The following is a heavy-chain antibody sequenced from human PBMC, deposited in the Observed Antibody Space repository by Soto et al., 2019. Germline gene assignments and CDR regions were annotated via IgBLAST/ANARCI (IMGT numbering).Heavy chain of an antibody. D-gene: IGHD2-8*01. J-gene: IGHJ4*02. Sequence: EVKLLESGGGLVQPGGSLRLSCAASGFTFSSYAMSWVRQAPGKGLEWVSAISGSGGSTYYADSVKGRFTISRDNSKKTLYLQMNSLRAEDTAVYYCAKDPCTNGVCYDYWGQGTLVTVSS. CDR2: ISGSGGST. CDR1: GFTFSSYA. CDR3: AKDPCTNGVCYDY. V-gene: IGHV3-23*01.